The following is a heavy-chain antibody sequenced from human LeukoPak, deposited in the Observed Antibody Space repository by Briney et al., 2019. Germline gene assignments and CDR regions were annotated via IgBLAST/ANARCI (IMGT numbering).Heavy chain of an antibody. CDR3: ASAARYSYGPYYFDY. CDR2: IYYSGST. V-gene: IGHV4-39*07. Sequence: SIYYSGSTYYNPSLKSRVTISVATSKNQFSLKLSSVTAADTAVYYCASAARYSYGPYYFDYWGQGTLVTVSS. J-gene: IGHJ4*02. D-gene: IGHD5-18*01.